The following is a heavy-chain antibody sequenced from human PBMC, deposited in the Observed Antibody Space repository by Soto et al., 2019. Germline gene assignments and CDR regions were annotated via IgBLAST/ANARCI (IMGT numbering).Heavy chain of an antibody. CDR2: ISSSSYI. V-gene: IGHV3-21*01. J-gene: IGHJ4*02. D-gene: IGHD5-12*01. CDR3: ARDIGMATLDY. CDR1: GFTFSSYS. Sequence: LRLSCAASGFTFSSYSMNWVRQAPGKGLEWVSSISSSSYIYYADSVKGRFTISRDNAKNSLYLQMNSLRAEDTAVYYCARDIGMATLDYWGQGTLVTVSS.